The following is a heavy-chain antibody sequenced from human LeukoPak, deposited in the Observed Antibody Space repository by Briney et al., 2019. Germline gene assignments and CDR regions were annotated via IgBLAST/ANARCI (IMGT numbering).Heavy chain of an antibody. CDR1: GFTFSSFE. Sequence: GGSLRLSCAASGFTFSSFEMNWVRQAPGKGLEWVSYISSSGSIIYYADSVKGRFTITRDNAKNSLYLQMKSLRAEDPAVYYCARDHICSWFDFWFHPWGKGTLVTVSA. D-gene: IGHD6-13*01. CDR2: ISSSGSII. V-gene: IGHV3-48*03. J-gene: IGHJ5*02. CDR3: ARDHICSWFDFWFHP.